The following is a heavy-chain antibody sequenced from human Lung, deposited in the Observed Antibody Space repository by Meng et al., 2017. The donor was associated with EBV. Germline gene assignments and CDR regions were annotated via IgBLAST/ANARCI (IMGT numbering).Heavy chain of an antibody. Sequence: QGRVVQSGGGGKKPWASVKVSCKASGYTFTNYGITWVRQAPGQGLEWMGWINAYNGDTNYAQTLQGRVTMTTDTSTSTAYMELRSLRSDDTAVYYCARVEVGITSGDYWGQGTLVTASS. CDR2: INAYNGDT. CDR3: ARVEVGITSGDY. D-gene: IGHD1-26*01. J-gene: IGHJ4*02. CDR1: GYTFTNYG. V-gene: IGHV1-18*01.